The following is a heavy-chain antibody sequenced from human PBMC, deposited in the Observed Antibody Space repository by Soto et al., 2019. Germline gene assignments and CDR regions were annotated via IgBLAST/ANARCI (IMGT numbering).Heavy chain of an antibody. CDR1: GGTFSSYA. CDR3: ARSPRNWGFDY. CDR2: IIPIFGTA. Sequence: ASVKVSCKASGGTFSSYAISWVRQAPEQGLEWMGGIIPIFGTANYAQKFQGRVTITADESTSTAYMELSSLRSEDTAVYYCARSPRNWGFDYWGLGTLVTSPQ. D-gene: IGHD7-27*01. J-gene: IGHJ4*02. V-gene: IGHV1-69*13.